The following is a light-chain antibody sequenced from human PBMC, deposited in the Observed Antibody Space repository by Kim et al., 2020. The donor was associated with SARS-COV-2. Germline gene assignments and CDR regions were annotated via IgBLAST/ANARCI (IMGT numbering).Light chain of an antibody. CDR3: QQYYSTPLP. CDR1: QSVLYSSNNMNY. V-gene: IGKV4-1*01. CDR2: WAS. Sequence: DIVMTQSPDSLPVSLGERATINCKSCQSVLYSSNNMNYLAWYQQKPGQPPKLLFYWASTRESGVPDRFSGSGSGTDFTLTISSLQAEDVAVFYCQQYYSTPLPFGPGTKVDSK. J-gene: IGKJ3*01.